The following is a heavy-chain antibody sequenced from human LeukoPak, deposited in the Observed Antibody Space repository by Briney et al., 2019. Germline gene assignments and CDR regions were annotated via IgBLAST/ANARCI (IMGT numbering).Heavy chain of an antibody. CDR2: ISDTGGST. D-gene: IGHD3-22*01. J-gene: IGHJ6*02. V-gene: IGHV3-23*01. Sequence: GGSLRLSCAASGFTFSSYAMSWVRQAPGKGLEWVSAISDTGGSTYYADSVKGRFTISRDNSKNTLYLQMNSLRAEDTAVYYCAKNSGYSYYYYGMDVWGQGTTVTVSS. CDR3: AKNSGYSYYYYGMDV. CDR1: GFTFSSYA.